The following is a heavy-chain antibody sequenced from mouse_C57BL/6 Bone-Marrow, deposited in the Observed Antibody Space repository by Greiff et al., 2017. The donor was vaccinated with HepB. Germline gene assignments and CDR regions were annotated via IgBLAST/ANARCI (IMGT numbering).Heavy chain of an antibody. CDR2: INPGSGGT. CDR1: GYAFTNYL. V-gene: IGHV1-54*01. Sequence: VQLQQSGAELVRPGTSVKVSCKASGYAFTNYLIEWVKQRPGQGLEWIGVINPGSGGTNYNEKFKGKATLTADKSSSTAYMQLSSLTSEDSAVYFCASDYGSSYDWYFDVWGTGTTVTVSS. D-gene: IGHD1-1*01. CDR3: ASDYGSSYDWYFDV. J-gene: IGHJ1*03.